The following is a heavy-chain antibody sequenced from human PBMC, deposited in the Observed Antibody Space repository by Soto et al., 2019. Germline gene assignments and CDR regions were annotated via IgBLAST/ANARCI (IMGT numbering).Heavy chain of an antibody. J-gene: IGHJ3*01. CDR3: ARSLPGTYGAFDL. D-gene: IGHD1-7*01. Sequence: EVQLLESGGGLVQPGQSLRLSCVASEFTFRSYWMHWVRQSPGKGLVWVSRISGDGSSTNYADSVKGRFTISRDNAKNTVYLQIDSLRAEDTAVYYCARSLPGTYGAFDLWGQGTMVTVSS. CDR2: ISGDGSST. V-gene: IGHV3-74*02. CDR1: EFTFRSYW.